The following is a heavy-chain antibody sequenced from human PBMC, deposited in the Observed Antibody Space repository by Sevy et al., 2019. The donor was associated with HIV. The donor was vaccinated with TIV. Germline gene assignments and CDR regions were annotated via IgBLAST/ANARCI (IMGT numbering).Heavy chain of an antibody. CDR3: ARGYCSGGSCSLGLVY. CDR2: ISSSGSTI. CDR1: GFTFSSYE. D-gene: IGHD2-15*01. V-gene: IGHV3-48*03. Sequence: GGSLRLSCAASGFTFSSYEMNWVRQAPGKGLEWVSYISSSGSTIYYADSVKGRFTISRDNAKNSLYLQMNSLRAEDTAVYYWARGYCSGGSCSLGLVYWGQGTLVTVSS. J-gene: IGHJ4*02.